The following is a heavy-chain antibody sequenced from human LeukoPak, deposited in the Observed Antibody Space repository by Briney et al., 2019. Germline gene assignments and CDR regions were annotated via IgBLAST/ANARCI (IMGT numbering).Heavy chain of an antibody. V-gene: IGHV1-69*01. Sequence: SVKVSCKASGGTFSSYAISWVRQAPGQGLEWMGGIIPIFGTANYAQKFRGRVTITADESTSTAYMELSSLRSEDTAVYYCASPRGIFYYYYYYMDVWGKGTTVTVSS. D-gene: IGHD2-15*01. CDR1: GGTFSSYA. CDR2: IIPIFGTA. J-gene: IGHJ6*03. CDR3: ASPRGIFYYYYYYMDV.